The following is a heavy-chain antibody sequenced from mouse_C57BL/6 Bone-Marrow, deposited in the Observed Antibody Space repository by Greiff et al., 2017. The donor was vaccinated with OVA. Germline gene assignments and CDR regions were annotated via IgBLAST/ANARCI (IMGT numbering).Heavy chain of an antibody. J-gene: IGHJ3*01. D-gene: IGHD3-1*01. Sequence: VQLQQPGAELVRPGTSVKLSCKASGYTFTSYWMHWVKQRPGQGLEWIGVIDPSDSYTNYNQKFKGKATLTVDTSSSTAYMQLSSLTSEDSAVYYCARSGFFAYWGQGTLVTVSA. CDR3: ARSGFFAY. CDR1: GYTFTSYW. V-gene: IGHV1-59*01. CDR2: IDPSDSYT.